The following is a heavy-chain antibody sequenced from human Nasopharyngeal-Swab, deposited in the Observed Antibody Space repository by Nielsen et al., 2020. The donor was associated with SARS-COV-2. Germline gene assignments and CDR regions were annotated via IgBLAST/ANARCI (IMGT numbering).Heavy chain of an antibody. CDR2: ISSSSSYI. V-gene: IGHV3-21*01. CDR3: ARARGEQWLVRSRYMDV. CDR1: GFTFSSYS. J-gene: IGHJ6*03. Sequence: GGSLRLSCAASGFTFSSYSMNWVRQAPGKGLEWVSSISSSSSYIYYADSVKGRFTISRDNAKNSLYPQMNSLRAEDTAVYYCARARGEQWLVRSRYMDVWGKGTTVTVSS. D-gene: IGHD6-19*01.